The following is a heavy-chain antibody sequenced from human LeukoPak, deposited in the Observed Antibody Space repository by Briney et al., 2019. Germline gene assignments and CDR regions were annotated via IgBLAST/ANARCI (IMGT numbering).Heavy chain of an antibody. CDR3: ATDSNSGYVSVGPNN. CDR1: GFTFSNYA. V-gene: IGHV3-23*01. J-gene: IGHJ4*02. CDR2: ISGTGGNT. Sequence: GGSLRLSCAASGFTFSNYAMSWVRQTPGKGLEWVSTISGTGGNTYYADSVKGRFTISRDNSRDTVYLHMNSLRDADTGVYSCATDSNSGYVSVGPNNWGLGTLVTVSS. D-gene: IGHD5-12*01.